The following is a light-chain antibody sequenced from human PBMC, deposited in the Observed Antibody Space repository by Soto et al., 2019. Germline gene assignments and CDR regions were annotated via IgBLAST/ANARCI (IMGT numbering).Light chain of an antibody. V-gene: IGKV1-5*03. CDR1: QSLPSTW. CDR3: QQYAARSPWT. Sequence: DVQMTQSPSTLSPSVGDKVTITCRASQSLPSTWLAWFQQRPGKAPNVLIYKGSALASGVSSRFSGSGSGTEFTLTISSLQPDDFATYFCQQYAARSPWTFGQGTRV. CDR2: KGS. J-gene: IGKJ1*01.